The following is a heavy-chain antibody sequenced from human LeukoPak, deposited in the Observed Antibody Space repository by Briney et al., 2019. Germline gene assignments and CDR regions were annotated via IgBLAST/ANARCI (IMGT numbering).Heavy chain of an antibody. J-gene: IGHJ6*02. D-gene: IGHD1-14*01. CDR2: IKGQTEGGAT. Sequence: GGSLRLSCAASGFTFSSAWMNWVRQAPGRGLEWVGRIKGQTEGGATDSATSVKGRFTISRDNSKNTLYLQMNNLNTEDTAVYYCTAPKPVLYGLDVWGQGTTVIVSS. V-gene: IGHV3-15*07. CDR3: TAPKPVLYGLDV. CDR1: GFTFSSAW.